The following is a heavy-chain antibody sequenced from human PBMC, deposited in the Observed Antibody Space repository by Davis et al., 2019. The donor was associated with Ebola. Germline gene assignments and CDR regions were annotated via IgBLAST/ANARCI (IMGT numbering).Heavy chain of an antibody. CDR2: ITSGSTYI. D-gene: IGHD3-22*01. V-gene: IGHV3-21*04. Sequence: GGSLRLSCAGSGFTFSRYTMTWVRQAPGKGLEWVSSITSGSTYIYYAGSVRGRFTISRDNAKNSLYLQMNSLRAEDTAVYYCARSRLLLFDAFDIWGQGTMVTVSS. CDR3: ARSRLLLFDAFDI. J-gene: IGHJ3*02. CDR1: GFTFSRYT.